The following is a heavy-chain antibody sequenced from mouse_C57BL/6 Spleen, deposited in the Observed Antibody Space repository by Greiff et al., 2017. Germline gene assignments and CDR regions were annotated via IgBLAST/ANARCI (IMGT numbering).Heavy chain of an antibody. CDR2: IYPGDGDT. CDR1: GYAFSSSW. Sequence: QVQLQQSGPELVKPGASVKISCKASGYAFSSSWMNWVKQRPGKGLEWIGRIYPGDGDTNYNGTFKGKATLTADKSSSTAYLQLSSLTSEDSAVYYCARVVTTVVSKAMDYWGQGTSVTVSS. J-gene: IGHJ4*01. CDR3: ARVVTTVVSKAMDY. V-gene: IGHV1-82*01. D-gene: IGHD1-1*01.